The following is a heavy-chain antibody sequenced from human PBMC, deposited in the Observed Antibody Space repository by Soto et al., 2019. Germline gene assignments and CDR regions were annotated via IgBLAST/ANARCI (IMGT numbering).Heavy chain of an antibody. CDR2: FYPRDSGA. Sequence: PGEYLKISCVGSGYSFITYWVACVRQMPWKGLEWMGIFYPRDSGATYSPSFQGQVTISADKSVSTAYLQWNNLKASDTAIYYCARGGKHGSHFYGMDVWGRATTVTVS. D-gene: IGHD1-26*01. CDR1: GYSFITYW. J-gene: IGHJ6*02. CDR3: ARGGKHGSHFYGMDV. V-gene: IGHV5-51*01.